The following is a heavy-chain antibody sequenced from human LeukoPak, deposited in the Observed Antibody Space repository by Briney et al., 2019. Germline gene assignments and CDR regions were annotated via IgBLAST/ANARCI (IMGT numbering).Heavy chain of an antibody. V-gene: IGHV1-69*04. J-gene: IGHJ3*02. Sequence: ASVKVSCKASGGTFSSYAISWVRQAPGQGLEWMGRVIPILGIANYAQKFQGRVTITAAKSTRTAYMELSSLRSEDTAVYYCARLGAPPLNAFDIWGQGKMVTVSS. CDR2: VIPILGIA. D-gene: IGHD3-16*01. CDR3: ARLGAPPLNAFDI. CDR1: GGTFSSYA.